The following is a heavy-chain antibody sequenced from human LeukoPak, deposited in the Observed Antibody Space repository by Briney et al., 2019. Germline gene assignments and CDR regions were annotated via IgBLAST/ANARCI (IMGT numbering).Heavy chain of an antibody. CDR3: AKVRYVGYYFDT. D-gene: IGHD3-9*01. CDR1: GFTFSNYA. V-gene: IGHV3-23*01. J-gene: IGHJ4*02. CDR2: ISGSGGTT. Sequence: GGCLRLSCAASGFTFSNYAMNWVRQARGKGLEWVSSISGSGGTTYYADSVKGRFTISRDNSKDTLYLQMNSLRAEDTAVYYCAKVRYVGYYFDTWGQGTLVTVSS.